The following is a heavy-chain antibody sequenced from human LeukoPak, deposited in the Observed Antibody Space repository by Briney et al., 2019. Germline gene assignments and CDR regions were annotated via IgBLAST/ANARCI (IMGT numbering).Heavy chain of an antibody. CDR3: AKRADGSSSQFFQH. Sequence: GSLRLSCAASGFTFNTYAMSWVRQAPGKGLEWVSGISSSGGTTYYADSVKGRFTLSRDNSKNTLYLQMNSLRAEDTAVYYCAKRADGSSSQFFQHWGQGTLVTVSS. CDR1: GFTFNTYA. J-gene: IGHJ1*01. D-gene: IGHD6-6*01. V-gene: IGHV3-23*01. CDR2: ISSSGGTT.